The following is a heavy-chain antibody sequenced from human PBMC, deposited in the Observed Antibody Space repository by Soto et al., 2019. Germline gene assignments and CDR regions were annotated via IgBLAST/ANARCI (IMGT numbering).Heavy chain of an antibody. CDR1: GSTFSSFT. J-gene: IGHJ5*02. Sequence: QVQLVQSGAEVKKPGSSVKVSCKASGSTFSSFTISWVRQAPGQGLEWMGGIIPFSGTANYAQKFQGRVTITADKSTWTAYMELSSLRSEDTAVYYCARALRSEKKSWGQGTLVTVSS. CDR2: IIPFSGTA. V-gene: IGHV1-69*06. CDR3: ARALRSEKKS. D-gene: IGHD1-26*01.